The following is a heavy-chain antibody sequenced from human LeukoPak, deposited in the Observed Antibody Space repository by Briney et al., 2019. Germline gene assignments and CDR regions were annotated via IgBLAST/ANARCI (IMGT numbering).Heavy chain of an antibody. Sequence: WASVKVSCKASGGTFSSYAISWVRQAPGQGLEWMGWITAYSGNRNYAQKLQGRVTMTTDTSTSTAYMELRSLRSDDTAVYYCARDHGSRNWNYPLDYYYGMDVWGQGTTVTVSS. CDR2: ITAYSGNR. CDR1: GGTFSSYA. CDR3: ARDHGSRNWNYPLDYYYGMDV. D-gene: IGHD1-7*01. V-gene: IGHV1-18*01. J-gene: IGHJ6*02.